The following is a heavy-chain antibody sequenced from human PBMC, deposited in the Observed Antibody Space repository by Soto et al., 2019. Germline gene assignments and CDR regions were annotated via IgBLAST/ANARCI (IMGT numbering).Heavy chain of an antibody. V-gene: IGHV1-18*04. Sequence: QVQLVQSGAEVKKPGASVKVSCKASGYTFTSYGVSWVRQAPGQGLEWMGWISGYNGNTNYAQKLQGRVTMTTDTSTSTAYMERRSLISDDTAVYYCARAGKYYYGSGSPYYYGMDVWGQGITVTVSS. CDR3: ARAGKYYYGSGSPYYYGMDV. J-gene: IGHJ6*02. CDR1: GYTFTSYG. CDR2: ISGYNGNT. D-gene: IGHD3-10*01.